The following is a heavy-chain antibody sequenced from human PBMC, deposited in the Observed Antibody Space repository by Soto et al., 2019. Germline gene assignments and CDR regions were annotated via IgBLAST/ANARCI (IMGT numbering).Heavy chain of an antibody. J-gene: IGHJ3*02. CDR2: IIPILGIA. V-gene: IGHV1-69*02. D-gene: IGHD2-2*01. CDR3: ARVNHCSSNSCYRGGAFDI. Sequence: QVQLVQSGAEVKKPGSSVKVSCKASGGTFSSYTISWVRQAPGQGLEWMGRIIPILGIANYAQKFQGRVTITAEKSTSTAYMELSRLRSEDTAVYYCARVNHCSSNSCYRGGAFDIWGQGTMVTVSS. CDR1: GGTFSSYT.